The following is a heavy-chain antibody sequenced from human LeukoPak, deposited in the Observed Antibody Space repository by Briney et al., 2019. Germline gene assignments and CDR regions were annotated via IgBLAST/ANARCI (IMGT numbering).Heavy chain of an antibody. V-gene: IGHV3-43*02. D-gene: IGHD2-15*01. J-gene: IGHJ3*02. Sequence: GRSLRLSCAASGFTFSSYAMHWVRQAPGKGLEWVSLISGDGGSTYYADSVRGRFTISRDNSKNSLYLQMDSLRTEDTAFYYCAKEIDTLGTNAFDIWGQGTMVTVSS. CDR3: AKEIDTLGTNAFDI. CDR2: ISGDGGST. CDR1: GFTFSSYA.